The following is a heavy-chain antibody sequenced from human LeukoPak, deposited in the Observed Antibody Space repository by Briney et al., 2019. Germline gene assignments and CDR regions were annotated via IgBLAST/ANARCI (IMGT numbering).Heavy chain of an antibody. V-gene: IGHV3-7*01. J-gene: IGHJ5*02. CDR3: ARDPPRYDSSGYFS. CDR2: IKQDGSEK. Sequence: PGGSLRLSCAASGFTFSGYWMSWDRQAPGKGLEWVANIKQDGSEKYYVDSVKGRFTISRDNAKNSLYLQMNSLRAEDTAVYYCARDPPRYDSSGYFSWGQGTLVTVSS. D-gene: IGHD3-22*01. CDR1: GFTFSGYW.